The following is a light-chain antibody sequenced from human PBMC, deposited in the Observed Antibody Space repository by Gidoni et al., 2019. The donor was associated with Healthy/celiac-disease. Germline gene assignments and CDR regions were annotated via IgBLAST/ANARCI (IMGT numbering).Light chain of an antibody. V-gene: IGKV2-28*01. J-gene: IGKJ1*01. CDR2: LGY. CDR3: MQALQTPRT. Sequence: DIVMTQYPLSLPVTPGEPASISCRSSQSLLHRNGYNYLDWYLQKPVQSPQLLIYLGYNRASGVPDRFSGSGSGTDFTLKISRVEAEDVGVYYCMQALQTPRTFXXXTKVEIK. CDR1: QSLLHRNGYNY.